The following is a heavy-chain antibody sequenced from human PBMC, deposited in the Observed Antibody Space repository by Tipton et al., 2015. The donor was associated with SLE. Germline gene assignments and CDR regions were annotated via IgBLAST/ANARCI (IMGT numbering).Heavy chain of an antibody. CDR1: GFTFSSYG. D-gene: IGHD3-22*01. V-gene: IGHV3-23*01. Sequence: SLRLSCAASGFTFSSYGMSWVRQAPGKGLEWVSAISGSGGSTYYADSVKGRFTISRDNSKNTLYLQMNSLRAEDTAVYYCAKETYYYDSSGYYKPYFDYWGQGTLVTVSS. J-gene: IGHJ4*02. CDR2: ISGSGGST. CDR3: AKETYYYDSSGYYKPYFDY.